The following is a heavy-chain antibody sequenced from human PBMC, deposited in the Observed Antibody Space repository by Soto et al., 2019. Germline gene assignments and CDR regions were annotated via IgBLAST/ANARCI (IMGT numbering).Heavy chain of an antibody. Sequence: GGSLRLSCVASGFTFSSFAMTWVRQAPGKGLEWVSTLSGSGGDTYYADSVNGRFTISRDKSKNTLYLQMDRLRVEDTAVYYCAKRGGYDYVWKSYRPDYWGQGTLVTVSS. V-gene: IGHV3-23*01. CDR2: LSGSGGDT. D-gene: IGHD3-16*02. J-gene: IGHJ4*02. CDR1: GFTFSSFA. CDR3: AKRGGYDYVWKSYRPDY.